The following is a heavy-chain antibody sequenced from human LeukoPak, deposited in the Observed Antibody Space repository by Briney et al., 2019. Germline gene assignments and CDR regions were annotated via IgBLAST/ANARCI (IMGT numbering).Heavy chain of an antibody. CDR3: ARHDRSRLGDTEVFDY. CDR1: SASISSGGYY. V-gene: IGHV4-39*01. D-gene: IGHD2-21*02. Sequence: SETLSLTCTVSSASISSGGYYWGWIRQPPGKGLEWIASISDSGSTYYNPSLVSRVTISVDTSKNQFSLKVDSVTAADTAVYFCARHDRSRLGDTEVFDYWGQGTLVTVSS. J-gene: IGHJ4*02. CDR2: ISDSGST.